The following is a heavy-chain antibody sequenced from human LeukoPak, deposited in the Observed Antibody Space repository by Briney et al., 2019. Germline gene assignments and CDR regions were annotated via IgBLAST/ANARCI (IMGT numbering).Heavy chain of an antibody. V-gene: IGHV4-34*01. CDR3: ARVIAAQANDY. J-gene: IGHJ4*02. Sequence: SETLSLTCAVYGGSFSGYYWSWIRQPPGKGLEWIGEINHSGSTNYNPSLKSRVTISVDTSKNQFSLKLSSVTAADTAVYYCARVIAAQANDYWGQGTLVTVSS. D-gene: IGHD6-6*01. CDR1: GGSFSGYY. CDR2: INHSGST.